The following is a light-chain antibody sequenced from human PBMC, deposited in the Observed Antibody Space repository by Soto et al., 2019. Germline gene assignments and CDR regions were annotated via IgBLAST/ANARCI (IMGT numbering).Light chain of an antibody. Sequence: ETVLIQCPRTLSLSTRERATLSCRASQSVSNNYLSWYQQKPVQAPRLLIYGASSRATGIPDRFSGSGSGTDFTLTISRLEPEDFAVYYCQQYGSSPQTFGQGTKVDIK. CDR3: QQYGSSPQT. V-gene: IGKV3-20*01. CDR2: GAS. J-gene: IGKJ1*01. CDR1: QSVSNNY.